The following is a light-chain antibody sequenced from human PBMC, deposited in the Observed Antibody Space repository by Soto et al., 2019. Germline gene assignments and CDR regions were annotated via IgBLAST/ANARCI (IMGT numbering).Light chain of an antibody. CDR2: QDS. J-gene: IGLJ1*01. Sequence: SYELTQPPSVSVSPGQTASITCSGDKLGDKYVCRYQQKAGQSPVLVIYQDSNRPSGIPERFSGSNSRNTATLTISGTQTMDEADYYCQAWDSSTAHFGTGTKVTVL. V-gene: IGLV3-1*01. CDR3: QAWDSSTAH. CDR1: KLGDKY.